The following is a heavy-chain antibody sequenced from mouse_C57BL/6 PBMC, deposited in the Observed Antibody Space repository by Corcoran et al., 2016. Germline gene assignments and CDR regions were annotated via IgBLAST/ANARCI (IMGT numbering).Heavy chain of an antibody. D-gene: IGHD3-3*01. CDR3: AREGRNYFDY. CDR1: GYTFTDYY. J-gene: IGHJ2*01. V-gene: IGHV1-26*01. Sequence: EVQMQQSGPERVKRGAPVKISCKDSGYTFTDYYRNGVKQSHGKSVEWIGDINPNNGGTSYNQKFKGKATLTVDKSSSTAYMERRSLTSEDSAGYYCAREGRNYFDYWGQGTTLTVSS. CDR2: INPNNGGT.